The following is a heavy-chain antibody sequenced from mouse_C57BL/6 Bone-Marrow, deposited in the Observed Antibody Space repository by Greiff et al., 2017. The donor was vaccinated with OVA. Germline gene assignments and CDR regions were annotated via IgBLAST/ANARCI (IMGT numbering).Heavy chain of an antibody. CDR1: GYTFTSYW. CDR3: ARGDYYGSSWYFDV. V-gene: IGHV1-61*01. J-gene: IGHJ1*03. Sequence: QVQLQQPGAELVRPGSSVKLSCKASGYTFTSYWMDWVKQRPGQGLEWIGNLYPSDSETHYNQKFKDKATLTVDKSSSTAYMQLSSLTSEDSAVYYCARGDYYGSSWYFDVWGTGTTVTVSS. D-gene: IGHD1-1*01. CDR2: LYPSDSET.